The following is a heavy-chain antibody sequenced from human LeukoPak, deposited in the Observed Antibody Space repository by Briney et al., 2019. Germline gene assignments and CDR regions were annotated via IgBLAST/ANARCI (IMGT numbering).Heavy chain of an antibody. Sequence: PGGSLRLSCAASGFTFSSYAMHWVRQAPGKGLEWVAVISYDGSNRYYADSVKGRFTISRDNSKNTLYLQMNSLRAEDTAVYYCASRGDYSDYWGQGTLVTVSS. CDR3: ASRGDYSDY. V-gene: IGHV3-30*14. CDR1: GFTFSSYA. J-gene: IGHJ4*02. CDR2: ISYDGSNR.